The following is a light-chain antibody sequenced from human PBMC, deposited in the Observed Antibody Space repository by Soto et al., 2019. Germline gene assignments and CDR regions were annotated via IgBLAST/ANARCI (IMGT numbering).Light chain of an antibody. CDR3: QQYGTSPLT. CDR1: QSVGSTY. V-gene: IGKV3-20*01. CDR2: GVS. Sequence: EIVLTQSPGTLSLSPGERATLSCRASQSVGSTYLAWYQQKPGQAPKLLIYGVSSRATGIPDRFSCSGSGTDFTLTISRLEPEDFAVYYCQQYGTSPLTFGPGTKVDL. J-gene: IGKJ3*01.